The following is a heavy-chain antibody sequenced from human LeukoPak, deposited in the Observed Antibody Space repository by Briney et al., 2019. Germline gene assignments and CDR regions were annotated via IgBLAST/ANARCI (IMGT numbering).Heavy chain of an antibody. J-gene: IGHJ5*02. D-gene: IGHD3-10*02. V-gene: IGHV3-11*04. Sequence: PGGSLRLSCAASGFTFSDYYMSWIRQAPGKGLEWVSYISSSGSTIYYADSVKGRFTISRDNAKNSLYLQMTSLRVEDTAVYYCVREITMSGGFDPWGQGTLVTVSS. CDR2: ISSSGSTI. CDR1: GFTFSDYY. CDR3: VREITMSGGFDP.